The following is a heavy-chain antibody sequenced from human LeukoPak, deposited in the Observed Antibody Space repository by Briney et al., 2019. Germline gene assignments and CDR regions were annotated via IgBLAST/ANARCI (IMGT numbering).Heavy chain of an antibody. V-gene: IGHV3-21*01. J-gene: IGHJ6*02. Sequence: PGGSLRLSCAASGFTFSSYSINWVRQAPGKGLEWVSSISSSSSYIYYADSVKGRFTISRDNAKNSLYLQMNSLRAEDTAVCYCARDGGYYYYYGMDVWGQGTTVTVSS. CDR2: ISSSSSYI. CDR3: ARDGGYYYYYGMDV. D-gene: IGHD3-16*01. CDR1: GFTFSSYS.